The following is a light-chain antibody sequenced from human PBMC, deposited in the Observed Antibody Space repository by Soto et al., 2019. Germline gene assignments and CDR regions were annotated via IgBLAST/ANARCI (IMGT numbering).Light chain of an antibody. J-gene: IGKJ1*01. CDR1: QSISSW. CDR3: QQYNSYWT. CDR2: KAS. Sequence: DIQMTQSPSTLFVSVGDRVTITCRASQSISSWLAWYQQKPGKAPKLLIYKASSLESGVPSRFSGSGSGTEFTLTISSLQPDDFATYYCQQYNSYWTFGQGTKVEIK. V-gene: IGKV1-5*03.